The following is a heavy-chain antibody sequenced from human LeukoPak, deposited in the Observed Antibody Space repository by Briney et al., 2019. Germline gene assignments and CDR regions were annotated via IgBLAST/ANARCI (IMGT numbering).Heavy chain of an antibody. CDR2: IYTSGST. J-gene: IGHJ4*02. D-gene: IGHD3-22*01. V-gene: IGHV4-4*07. Sequence: KPSETLSLTCTVSGGSISSYYWSWIRQPAGKGLEWIGRIYTSGSTNYNPSLKSRVTISVDTSKNQFSLKLSSVTAADTAVYYCARDPANPKYYYDSSGIFDYWGQGTLVTVSS. CDR1: GGSISSYY. CDR3: ARDPANPKYYYDSSGIFDY.